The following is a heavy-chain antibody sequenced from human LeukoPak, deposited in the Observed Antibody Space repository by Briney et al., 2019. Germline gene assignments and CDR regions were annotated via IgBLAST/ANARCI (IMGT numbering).Heavy chain of an antibody. J-gene: IGHJ4*02. CDR2: ISVTVEIT. Sequence: PGGSLRLSCAASGFTFSSYAMSWLRQTPQKGLEWGSGISVTVEITYYADSVKGRVTIARDNSRSTLYLQLNSLRADDTAVYYCAKSHITRYPLQYYFDLWGQGAQVIVSS. CDR1: GFTFSSYA. V-gene: IGHV3-23*01. CDR3: AKSHITRYPLQYYFDL. D-gene: IGHD2-21*01.